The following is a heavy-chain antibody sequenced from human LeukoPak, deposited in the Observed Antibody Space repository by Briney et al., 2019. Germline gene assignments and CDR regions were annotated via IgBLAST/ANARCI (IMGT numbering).Heavy chain of an antibody. CDR1: GFTFSSHA. J-gene: IGHJ4*02. D-gene: IGHD3-10*01. Sequence: GGSLRLSCAASGFTFSSHAMSWVRQAPGKGLEWVSRISSGGGTTDYTGSVKGRFTISRDTSKNTLYLQMNSLRAEDTAVYYCAKDRSGSGYFDYWGQGTLVTVPS. CDR3: AKDRSGSGYFDY. V-gene: IGHV3-23*01. CDR2: ISSGGGTT.